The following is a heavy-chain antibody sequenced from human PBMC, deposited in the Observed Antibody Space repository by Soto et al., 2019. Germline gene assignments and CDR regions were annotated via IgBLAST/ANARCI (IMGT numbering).Heavy chain of an antibody. Sequence: EAQLSESGGDLVQPGGSLRLSCAASGFTFSSHGMSWVRQAPGKGLEWISGLSRGGGTTYYADSVKGRFTISRDNSKNTVDLIMNSLRVEDTALYYCAKDGQFRTDGFDVWGQGTMVTVSS. V-gene: IGHV3-23*01. CDR3: AKDGQFRTDGFDV. J-gene: IGHJ3*01. D-gene: IGHD1-1*01. CDR1: GFTFSSHG. CDR2: LSRGGGTT.